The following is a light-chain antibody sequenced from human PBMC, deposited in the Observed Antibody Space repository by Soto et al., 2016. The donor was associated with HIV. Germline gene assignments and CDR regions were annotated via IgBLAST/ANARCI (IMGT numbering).Light chain of an antibody. V-gene: IGKV1-5*03. Sequence: DIQMTQSPSTLSASVGDRVTITCRASQDITTWLAWYQQKPGKPPNLLIYKASNLQNGVPSRFSGSGSGTEFTLSINSLQPDDFATYYCQQYTTYPWTFGQGTKLEIK. CDR3: QQYTTYPWT. CDR1: QDITTW. J-gene: IGKJ2*02. CDR2: KAS.